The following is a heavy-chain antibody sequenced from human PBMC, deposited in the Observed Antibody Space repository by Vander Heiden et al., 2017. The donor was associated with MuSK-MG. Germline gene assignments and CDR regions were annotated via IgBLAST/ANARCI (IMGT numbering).Heavy chain of an antibody. CDR3: ATDLITFGGVIAPLAY. V-gene: IGHV1-24*01. CDR2: FDPEDGET. D-gene: IGHD3-16*02. CDR1: GYTLPELS. J-gene: IGHJ4*02. Sequence: QVQLVQSGAEVKQPGPSVKVSCKVSGYTLPELSMHWVRQAPGKGLEWMGGFDPEDGETIYAQKFQGRVTMTEDTSTDTAYMELSSLRSEDTAVYDCATDLITFGGVIAPLAYWGQGTLVTVSS.